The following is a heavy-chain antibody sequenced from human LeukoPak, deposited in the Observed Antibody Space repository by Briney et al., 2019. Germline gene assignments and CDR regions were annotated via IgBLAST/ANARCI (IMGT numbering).Heavy chain of an antibody. D-gene: IGHD3-10*01. J-gene: IGHJ6*02. CDR1: GFTFSDYY. CDR3: ARVGAYGSGSVNYYYYGMDV. CDR2: ISSSGSTI. Sequence: GGSLRLSCAASGFTFSDYYMSWIRQAPGKGLEWVSYISSSGSTIYYADSVKGRFTISRDNAKNSLYLQMNSLRAEDTAVYYCARVGAYGSGSVNYYYYGMDVWGQGTTVTVSS. V-gene: IGHV3-11*01.